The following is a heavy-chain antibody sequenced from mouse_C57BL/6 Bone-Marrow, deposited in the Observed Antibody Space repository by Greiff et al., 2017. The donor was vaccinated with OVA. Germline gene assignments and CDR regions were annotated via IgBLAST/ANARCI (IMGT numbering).Heavy chain of an antibody. CDR3: ARPQPDSPCAFAC. D-gene: IGHD6-2*01. V-gene: IGHV1-72*01. Sequence: QVHVKQSGAELVKPGASVKLSCKASGYTFTSYWMHWVKQRPGRGLEWIGRIDPNSGGTKYNEKFKSKATLTVDKPSSTAYMQLSSLTSEDSAVYYCARPQPDSPCAFACWGQGTLVTVSA. J-gene: IGHJ3*01. CDR1: GYTFTSYW. CDR2: IDPNSGGT.